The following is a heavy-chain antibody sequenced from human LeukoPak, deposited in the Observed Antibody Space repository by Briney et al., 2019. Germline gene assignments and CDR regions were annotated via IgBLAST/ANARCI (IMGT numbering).Heavy chain of an antibody. Sequence: GGSLRLSCAASGFTFSSYAMSWVRQAPGKGLEWVSAISGSGGSTYYADSVKGRFTISRDNSKNTLYLQMNSLRAEDTAVYYCAKPFGRVTTVVLDYFYYVRDVWGQGTTVPVP. V-gene: IGHV3-23*01. CDR2: ISGSGGST. CDR3: AKPFGRVTTVVLDYFYYVRDV. CDR1: GFTFSSYA. J-gene: IGHJ6*02. D-gene: IGHD4-17*01.